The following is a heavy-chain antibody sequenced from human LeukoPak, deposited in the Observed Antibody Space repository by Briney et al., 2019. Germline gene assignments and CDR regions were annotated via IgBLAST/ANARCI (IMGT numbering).Heavy chain of an antibody. CDR3: VRRTPSYYFDF. V-gene: IGHV3-11*04. CDR2: ISTSVGNR. D-gene: IGHD4-23*01. Sequence: GGSLRLSCAASGFTFSDYYMSWIRQAPGKGLEWVSYISTSVGNRYYADSVQGRFTISRDNTKNSLYLQMNSLTAEDTADYYCVRRTPSYYFDFWGQGALVTVSS. J-gene: IGHJ4*02. CDR1: GFTFSDYY.